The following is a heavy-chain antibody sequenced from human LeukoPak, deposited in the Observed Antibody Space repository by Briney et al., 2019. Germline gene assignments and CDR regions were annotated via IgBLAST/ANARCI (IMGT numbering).Heavy chain of an antibody. Sequence: NPSETLSLTCAVYDGSFSRYYWSWIRQPPGKGLEWIGEINHSGTTNYNPSLKSRVTISVDTSKNQFSLKLSSVTAADTAVYYCARDNKRAGDYWGQGTLVTVSS. CDR2: INHSGTT. D-gene: IGHD1-1*01. CDR3: ARDNKRAGDY. V-gene: IGHV4-34*01. CDR1: DGSFSRYY. J-gene: IGHJ4*02.